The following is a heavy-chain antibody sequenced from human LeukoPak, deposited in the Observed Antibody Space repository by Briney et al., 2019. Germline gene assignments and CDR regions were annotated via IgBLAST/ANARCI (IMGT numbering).Heavy chain of an antibody. Sequence: ASVTVSCKASGYTFTGYYMHWVRQAPGQGLEWMGWINPNSGGTNYAQKFQGRVTMTGDTFISTAYMELSRLRSDDTAVYYCARGHTSMVYTDYWGQGTLVTVSS. CDR2: INPNSGGT. CDR3: ARGHTSMVYTDY. V-gene: IGHV1-2*02. J-gene: IGHJ4*02. CDR1: GYTFTGYY. D-gene: IGHD5-18*01.